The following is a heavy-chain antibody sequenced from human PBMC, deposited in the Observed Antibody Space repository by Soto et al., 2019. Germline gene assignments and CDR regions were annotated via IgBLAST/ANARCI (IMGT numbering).Heavy chain of an antibody. CDR3: AIIMITFGGVIVGGHDAFDI. V-gene: IGHV1-46*01. D-gene: IGHD3-16*02. CDR2: INPSGGST. CDR1: GYTFTSYY. Sequence: QVQLVQSGAEVKKPGASVKVSCKASGYTFTSYYMHWVRQAPGQGLEWMGIINPSGGSTSYAQKFQGRVTRTRDTSTSTVYMELGSLRSEDTAVYYCAIIMITFGGVIVGGHDAFDIWGQGTMVTVSS. J-gene: IGHJ3*02.